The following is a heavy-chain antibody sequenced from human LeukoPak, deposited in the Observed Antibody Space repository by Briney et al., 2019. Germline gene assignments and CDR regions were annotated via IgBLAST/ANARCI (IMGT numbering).Heavy chain of an antibody. CDR2: ISVHNGNT. J-gene: IGHJ4*02. CDR1: GYTFTNYG. D-gene: IGHD5-24*01. Sequence: ASVKVSCKASGYTFTNYGISWVRQAPGQGLEWMGWISVHNGNTNYAQKLQGRVTMTTDTSTSTAYMELRSLRSDDTAVYYCARGGGHREMATIMHYWGQGTLVTVSS. V-gene: IGHV1-18*01. CDR3: ARGGGHREMATIMHY.